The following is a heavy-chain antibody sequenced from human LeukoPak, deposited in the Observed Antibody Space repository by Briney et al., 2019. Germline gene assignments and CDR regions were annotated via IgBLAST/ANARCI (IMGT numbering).Heavy chain of an antibody. J-gene: IGHJ4*02. V-gene: IGHV3-11*04. CDR1: GFTFSDHH. Sequence: PGGSLRLSCASSGFTFSDHHMSWIRQAPGKGLEWVSDIGLGGSNIDYADSVKGRFTISRDDDRNSLYLQMNSLRADDTAIYYCARDHVVPGLVFDHWGQGTLVSVSS. D-gene: IGHD3-10*01. CDR3: ARDHVVPGLVFDH. CDR2: IGLGGSNI.